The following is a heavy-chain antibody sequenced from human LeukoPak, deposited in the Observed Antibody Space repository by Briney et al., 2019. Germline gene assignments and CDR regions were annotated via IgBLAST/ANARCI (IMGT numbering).Heavy chain of an antibody. CDR1: GFTVSISY. CDR2: IHSGGST. Sequence: SGGSLRLSCAASGFTVSISYMTWVRQAPGKGLEWVSVIHSGGSTYYADSVKGRFTISRDNSKNTLYLQMNSLRAEDTAVYYCARGGGSWYDKGLDYWGQGTLVTVSS. CDR3: ARGGGSWYDKGLDY. D-gene: IGHD6-13*01. J-gene: IGHJ4*02. V-gene: IGHV3-53*01.